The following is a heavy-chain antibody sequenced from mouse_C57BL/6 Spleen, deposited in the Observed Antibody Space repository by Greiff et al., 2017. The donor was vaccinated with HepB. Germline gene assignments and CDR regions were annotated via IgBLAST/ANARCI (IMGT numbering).Heavy chain of an antibody. CDR1: GFSFNTYA. Sequence: EVKLVESGGGLVQPKGSLKLSCAASGFSFNTYAMNWVRQAPGKGLEWVARIRSKSNNYATYYADSVKDRFTISRDDSESMLYLQMNNLKTEDTAMYYCVRQRDPPGLYFDYWGQGTTLTVSS. J-gene: IGHJ2*01. CDR3: VRQRDPPGLYFDY. D-gene: IGHD3-3*01. V-gene: IGHV10-1*01. CDR2: IRSKSNNYAT.